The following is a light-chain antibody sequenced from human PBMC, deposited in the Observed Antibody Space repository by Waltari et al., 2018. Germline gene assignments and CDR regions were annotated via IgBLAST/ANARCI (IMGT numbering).Light chain of an antibody. V-gene: IGLV2-14*03. CDR1: SYDVGHYNY. CDR3: SSYTSSSTVGVL. J-gene: IGLJ2*01. CDR2: DVS. Sequence: QSALTQPASVSGSPGQSITISCTWTSYDVGHYNYFSWYQQRPGKAPKLIIYDVSYRPSGVSNRFSGSKSGSTASLTISGLQAEDEADYHCSSYTSSSTVGVLFGGGTKLTVL.